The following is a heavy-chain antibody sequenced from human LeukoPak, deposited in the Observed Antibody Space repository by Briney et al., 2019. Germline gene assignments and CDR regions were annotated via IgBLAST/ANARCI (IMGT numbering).Heavy chain of an antibody. CDR3: ARTLRFLEWSPIDY. CDR2: ISYDGSNK. D-gene: IGHD3-3*01. CDR1: GFTFSSYA. V-gene: IGHV3-30*03. Sequence: QSGGSLRLSCAASGFTFSSYAMHWVRQAPGKGLEWVAVISYDGSNKYYADSVKGRFTISRDNSKNTLYLQMNSLRAEDTALYYCARTLRFLEWSPIDYWGQGTLVTVSS. J-gene: IGHJ4*02.